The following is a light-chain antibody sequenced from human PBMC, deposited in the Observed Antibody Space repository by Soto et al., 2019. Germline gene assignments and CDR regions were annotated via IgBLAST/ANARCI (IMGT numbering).Light chain of an antibody. V-gene: IGKV3D-20*02. CDR1: QSVSSSY. J-gene: IGKJ1*01. CDR2: GAS. Sequence: EIVLTQSPATLSLSPGERATLSCRASQSVSSSYLAWYQQKPGQAPRLLIYGASSRATGIPDRFSGSGSGTDFTLTISSLEPEDFAVYYCQQRSNWSWTFGQGTKVDIK. CDR3: QQRSNWSWT.